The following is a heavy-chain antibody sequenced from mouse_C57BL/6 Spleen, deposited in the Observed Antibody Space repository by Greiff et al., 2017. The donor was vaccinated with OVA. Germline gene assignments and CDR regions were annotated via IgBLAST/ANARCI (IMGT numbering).Heavy chain of an antibody. CDR1: GYTFTSYW. Sequence: VQLQQPGAELVKPGASVKLSCKASGYTFTSYWMHWVKQRPGRGLEWIGRIDPNSGGTKYNEKFKSTATLTVDKPSSTAYMQLSSLTSEDSAVDYCAREVGDGSSSAWFAYWGQGTLVTVSA. CDR3: AREVGDGSSSAWFAY. CDR2: IDPNSGGT. D-gene: IGHD1-1*01. J-gene: IGHJ3*01. V-gene: IGHV1-72*01.